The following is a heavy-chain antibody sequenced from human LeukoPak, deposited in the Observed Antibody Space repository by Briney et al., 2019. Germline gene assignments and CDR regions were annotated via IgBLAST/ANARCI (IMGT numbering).Heavy chain of an antibody. Sequence: GGSLRLSCAASGFTFSSYSMNWVRQAPGKGLEWVSAISGSGGSTYYADSVKGRFTISRDNSKNTLYLQMNSLRAEDTAVYYCAKDTGDYDILTGYYSWGQGTLVTVSS. D-gene: IGHD3-9*01. CDR1: GFTFSSYS. CDR2: ISGSGGST. J-gene: IGHJ4*02. CDR3: AKDTGDYDILTGYYS. V-gene: IGHV3-23*01.